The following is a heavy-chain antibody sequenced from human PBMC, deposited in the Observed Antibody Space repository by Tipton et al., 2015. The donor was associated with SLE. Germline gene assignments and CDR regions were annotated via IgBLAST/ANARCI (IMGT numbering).Heavy chain of an antibody. V-gene: IGHV4-34*01. CDR1: GGSFSGYY. CDR3: ARVSGSYLYYYYCYYMDV. D-gene: IGHD1-26*01. Sequence: LRLSCAVYGGSFSGYYWSWIRQPPGKGLEWIGEINHSGSTNYNPSLKSRVTISVDTSKNQFSLKLSSVTAAGTAVYFCARVSGSYLYYYYCYYMDVWGKGTTVTVSS. J-gene: IGHJ6*03. CDR2: INHSGST.